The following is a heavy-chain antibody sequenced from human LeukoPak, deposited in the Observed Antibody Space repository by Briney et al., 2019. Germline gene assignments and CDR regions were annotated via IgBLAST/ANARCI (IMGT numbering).Heavy chain of an antibody. J-gene: IGHJ4*02. Sequence: GGSLRLSCAASGFTFSSYSMSWVRQAPGKGLEWVSSITTSSTYISYADSVKGRFTISRDNAKNSLYLQMNSLRAEDTAVYYCARELPDYWGQGTLVTVSP. CDR1: GFTFSSYS. V-gene: IGHV3-21*01. CDR3: ARELPDY. CDR2: ITTSSTYI.